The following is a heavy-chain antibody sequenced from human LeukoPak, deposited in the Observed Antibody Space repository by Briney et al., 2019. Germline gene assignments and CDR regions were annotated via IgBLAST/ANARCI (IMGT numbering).Heavy chain of an antibody. Sequence: ASAKVSCKASGYTFTSYAMHWVRQAPGQRLEWMGWINAGNGNTKYSQKFQGRVTITRDTSASTAYMELSSLRSEDTAVYYCARGLRGGYSYGGGSYYFDYWGQGTLVTVSS. CDR1: GYTFTSYA. J-gene: IGHJ4*02. CDR3: ARGLRGGYSYGGGSYYFDY. D-gene: IGHD5-18*01. CDR2: INAGNGNT. V-gene: IGHV1-3*01.